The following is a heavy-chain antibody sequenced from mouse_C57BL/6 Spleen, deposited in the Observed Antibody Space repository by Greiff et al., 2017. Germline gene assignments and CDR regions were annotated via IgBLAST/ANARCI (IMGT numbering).Heavy chain of an antibody. V-gene: IGHV1-64*01. Sequence: QVQLQQPGAELVKPGASVKLSCKASGYTFTSYWMHWVKQRPGQGLEWIGMIHPNSGSTNYNEKFKSKATLTVDKSSSTAYMQLSSLTSEDSAVYYCARWLTGTRYFDVWGTGTTVTVSS. CDR1: GYTFTSYW. CDR2: IHPNSGST. D-gene: IGHD4-1*01. J-gene: IGHJ1*03. CDR3: ARWLTGTRYFDV.